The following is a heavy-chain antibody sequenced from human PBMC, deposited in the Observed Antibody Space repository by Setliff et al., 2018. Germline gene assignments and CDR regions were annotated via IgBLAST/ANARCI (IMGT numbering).Heavy chain of an antibody. CDR3: RFWDGSYKNDY. V-gene: IGHV4-34*01. J-gene: IGHJ4*02. CDR1: GGSLSDYY. Sequence: SKTLSLTCTIYGGSLSDYYWSWIRQPPGKGLEWIVEINHSGSTNYSPSLKSRVTIPVDMSKNQLSLKLSSVTAADTAAYYCRFWDGSYKNDYWGQGTLVTVSS. CDR2: INHSGST. D-gene: IGHD3-3*01.